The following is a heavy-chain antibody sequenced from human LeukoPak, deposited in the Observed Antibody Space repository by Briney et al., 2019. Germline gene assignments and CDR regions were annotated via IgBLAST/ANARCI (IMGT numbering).Heavy chain of an antibody. CDR3: ARGAEGIAATDSNFDY. J-gene: IGHJ4*02. CDR2: IRSNLYGGTP. CDR1: GFTFGDYA. D-gene: IGHD6-13*01. Sequence: GGSLRLSCTASGFTFGDYAMTWVRQAPGKGLEWVGFIRSNLYGGTPEYAASVKGRFTISRDDSNSIAYLQMNSLRAEDTAVYYCARGAEGIAATDSNFDYWGQGTLVTVSS. V-gene: IGHV3-49*04.